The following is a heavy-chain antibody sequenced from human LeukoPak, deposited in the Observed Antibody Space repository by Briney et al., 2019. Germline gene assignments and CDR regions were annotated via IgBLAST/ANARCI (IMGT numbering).Heavy chain of an antibody. CDR1: GYTFTSYG. J-gene: IGHJ3*02. D-gene: IGHD6-19*01. CDR3: AREASSGIDAFDI. CDR2: ISAYNGNT. Sequence: ASVQVSCKASGYTFTSYGISWVRQAPGQGIEWMGWISAYNGNTNYAQNLQGRVTMTTDTSTSTAYMELRSLRSDDTAVYYCAREASSGIDAFDIGGRGKRVSVS. V-gene: IGHV1-18*01.